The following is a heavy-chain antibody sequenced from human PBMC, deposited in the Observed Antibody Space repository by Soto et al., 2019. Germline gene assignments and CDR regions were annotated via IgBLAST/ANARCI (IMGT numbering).Heavy chain of an antibody. CDR2: INVGNGNR. J-gene: IGHJ6*02. CDR1: GYSSTHYA. D-gene: IGHD6-13*01. Sequence: ASVKVSCKGSGYSSTHYAIHWVRQAPGQRLEWMGWINVGNGNRKYSQKFQGRVTLSIDTPASIVYLEMSSLRYEDTAVYFCTSSSSWGWAEYFYGMDVWG. CDR3: TSSSSWGWAEYFYGMDV. V-gene: IGHV1-3*01.